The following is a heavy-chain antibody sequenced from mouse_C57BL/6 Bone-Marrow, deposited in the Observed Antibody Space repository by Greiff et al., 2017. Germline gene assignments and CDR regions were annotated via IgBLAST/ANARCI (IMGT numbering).Heavy chain of an antibody. V-gene: IGHV5-17*01. Sequence: EVQVVESGGGLVKPGGSLKLSCAASGFTFSDYGMHWLRQAPEKGLEWVAYISSGSSTIYYADTVKGRFTISRDNAKNTLFLQMTSLRSEDTAMYYCARGTRDYWGQGTTLTVSS. CDR1: GFTFSDYG. CDR2: ISSGSSTI. CDR3: ARGTRDY. D-gene: IGHD2-13*01. J-gene: IGHJ2*01.